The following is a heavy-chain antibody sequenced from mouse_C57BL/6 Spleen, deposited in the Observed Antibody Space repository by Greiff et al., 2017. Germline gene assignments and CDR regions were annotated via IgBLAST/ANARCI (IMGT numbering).Heavy chain of an antibody. CDR2: IRSKSNNYAT. CDR3: VLGYYAMDY. J-gene: IGHJ4*01. V-gene: IGHV10-1*01. Sequence: EVQLQESGGGLVQPKGSLKLSCAASGFSFNTYAMNWVRQAPGKGLECVARIRSKSNNYATYYADSVKDRFTISRDDSESMLYLQMNNLKTEDTAMYYCVLGYYAMDYWGQGTSVTVSS. CDR1: GFSFNTYA.